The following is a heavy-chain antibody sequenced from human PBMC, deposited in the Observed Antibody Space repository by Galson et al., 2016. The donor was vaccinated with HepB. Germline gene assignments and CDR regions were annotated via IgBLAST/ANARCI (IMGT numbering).Heavy chain of an antibody. V-gene: IGHV2-70*01. Sequence: PPGKALEWLALIDWDDGKYFHTSLKTRLTISKDTSKNQVVLTMTNMDPLDTATYYCARISLLADWYFDLWGRGTLVTVSS. J-gene: IGHJ2*01. CDR2: IDWDDGK. CDR3: ARISLLADWYFDL.